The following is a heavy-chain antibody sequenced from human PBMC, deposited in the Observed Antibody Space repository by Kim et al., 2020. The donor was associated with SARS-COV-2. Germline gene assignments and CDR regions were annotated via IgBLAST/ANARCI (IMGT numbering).Heavy chain of an antibody. Sequence: GGSLRLSCATSGFTFSRFAMNWFRQAPGKGLEWVSALGGSGGTTYYAESVKDRFTISRDNSKNTVFLQMRSLRVEDTAVYYCAKVGSGGYVGTDAFDIWGQGTMVTVSS. D-gene: IGHD1-26*01. CDR1: GFTFSRFA. CDR2: LGGSGGTT. J-gene: IGHJ3*02. V-gene: IGHV3-23*01. CDR3: AKVGSGGYVGTDAFDI.